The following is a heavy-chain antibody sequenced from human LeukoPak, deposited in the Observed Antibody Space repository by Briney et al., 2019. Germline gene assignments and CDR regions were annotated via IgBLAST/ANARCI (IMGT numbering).Heavy chain of an antibody. CDR1: GNSLSSAYS. D-gene: IGHD3-22*01. J-gene: IGHJ4*02. CDR2: IYHSGRT. CDR3: ARESDSGGFSNY. V-gene: IGHV4-38-2*02. Sequence: PSETLSLTWLVSGNSLSSAYSCGWMRRHPGKGLEWIGTIYHSGRTSYNPSLKSRVTILVDTSENQFALRLSSVTAADTAVYYCARESDSGGFSNYWAQGILVTVSS.